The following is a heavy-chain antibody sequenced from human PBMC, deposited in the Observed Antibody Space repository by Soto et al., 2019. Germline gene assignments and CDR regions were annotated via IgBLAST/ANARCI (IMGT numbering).Heavy chain of an antibody. V-gene: IGHV3-23*01. J-gene: IGHJ4*02. CDR1: GFRFNSYG. D-gene: IGHD2-15*01. CDR2: IHPSGGST. Sequence: PGGSMRLSCAAGGFRFNSYGMSWVRKDPGKGLQWVATIHPSGGSTHYAESVRGRFTISRDNSRDTLYLQMNSLRAEDTAVYYCAKTPSTGPPDFWGQGALRTVSS. CDR3: AKTPSTGPPDF.